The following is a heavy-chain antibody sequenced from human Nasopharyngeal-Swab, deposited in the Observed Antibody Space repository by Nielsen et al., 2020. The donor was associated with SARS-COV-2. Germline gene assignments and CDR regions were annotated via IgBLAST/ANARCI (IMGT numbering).Heavy chain of an antibody. Sequence: SVKVSCKASGGTFSSYAISWVRQAPGQGLEWMGGIIPIFGTANYAQKFQGRVTITADESTSTVYMELSSLRSEDTAVYYCAREAPDEGVVVPAAMGGSWFDPWGQGTLVTVSS. J-gene: IGHJ5*02. D-gene: IGHD2-2*01. CDR2: IIPIFGTA. CDR1: GGTFSSYA. CDR3: AREAPDEGVVVPAAMGGSWFDP. V-gene: IGHV1-69*13.